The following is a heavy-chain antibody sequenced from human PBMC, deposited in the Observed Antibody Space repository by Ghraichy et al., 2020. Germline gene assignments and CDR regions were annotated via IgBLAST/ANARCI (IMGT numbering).Heavy chain of an antibody. V-gene: IGHV3-66*01. CDR1: GFTVSSNY. Sequence: GGSRRLSCAASGFTVSSNYMSWVRQAPGKGLEWVSVIYSGGSTYYADSVKGRFTISRDNSKNTLYLQMNSLRAEDTAVYYCASPERLGELSSPFSYYYYGMDVWGQGTTVTVSS. D-gene: IGHD3-16*02. CDR2: IYSGGST. CDR3: ASPERLGELSSPFSYYYYGMDV. J-gene: IGHJ6*02.